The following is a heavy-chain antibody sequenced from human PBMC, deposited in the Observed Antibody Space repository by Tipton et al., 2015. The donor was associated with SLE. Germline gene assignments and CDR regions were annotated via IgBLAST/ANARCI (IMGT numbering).Heavy chain of an antibody. D-gene: IGHD6-13*01. CDR3: AKPGQLYSSPGDYFDY. Sequence: SLRLSCAASGFSFSSYWMHWVRQPPGKGLVWVSRINTDDSVTTYADSVKGRFTISRDNAKNTVYLQMNSLRAEDTAVYYCAKPGQLYSSPGDYFDYWGQGTLVTVSS. CDR1: GFSFSSYW. CDR2: INTDDSVT. J-gene: IGHJ4*02. V-gene: IGHV3-74*01.